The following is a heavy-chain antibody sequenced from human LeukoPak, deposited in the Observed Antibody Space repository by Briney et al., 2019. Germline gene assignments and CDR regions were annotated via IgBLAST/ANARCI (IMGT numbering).Heavy chain of an antibody. CDR3: ARTVVPAAMSPYYFDY. J-gene: IGHJ4*02. CDR1: GDSISSYY. V-gene: IGHV4-59*01. D-gene: IGHD2-2*01. CDR2: TYYHGGT. Sequence: SETLSLTCTVSGDSISSYYWSWIRQPPGKGLEWIGYTYYHGGTNYNPSLKGRVTISIDTSKSQFSLKLTSVTAADTAVYYCARTVVPAAMSPYYFDYWGQGTLVTVSS.